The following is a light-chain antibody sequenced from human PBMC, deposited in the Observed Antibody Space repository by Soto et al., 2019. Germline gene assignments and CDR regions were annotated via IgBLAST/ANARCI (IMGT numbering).Light chain of an antibody. J-gene: IGKJ3*01. V-gene: IGKV3-11*01. Sequence: EIVLTQSPATLSLSPGERATLSCRASQSVSSYLAWYQQKPGQAPRLLIYGASNRATGIPARFSGSGSGTDFTLTISNLEPEDFAVYYCHQRSNWPETFGPGTKVDIK. CDR3: HQRSNWPET. CDR2: GAS. CDR1: QSVSSY.